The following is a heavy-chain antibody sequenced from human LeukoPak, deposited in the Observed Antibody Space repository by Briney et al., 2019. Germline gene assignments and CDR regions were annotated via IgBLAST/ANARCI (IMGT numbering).Heavy chain of an antibody. J-gene: IGHJ4*02. D-gene: IGHD1-26*01. CDR2: ISTSGGRT. CDR3: AKDRDGGSATTAKGFDY. CDR1: GFIFSNYG. Sequence: PGGSLRLSCAASGFIFSNYGMSWVRQAPGKGLEWVSGISTSGGRTYYADSVKGRFTISRDNSKNTLYLQMNSLGAEDTAIYYCAKDRDGGSATTAKGFDYWAQGTRVTVSS. V-gene: IGHV3-23*01.